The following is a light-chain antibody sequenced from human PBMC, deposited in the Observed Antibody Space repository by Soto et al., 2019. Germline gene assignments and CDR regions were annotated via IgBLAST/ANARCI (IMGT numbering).Light chain of an antibody. CDR2: RAS. J-gene: IGKJ1*01. CDR1: QSVSSN. V-gene: IGKV3-15*01. Sequence: EIVMTQSPATLSVSPGERATLSCRASQSVSSNLAWYQQKPGQAPRLLIYRASIRATGIPARFSGSGSGTEFTLSISSLQSEDFAVYYCQQYNRWWTFGQGTKVEIK. CDR3: QQYNRWWT.